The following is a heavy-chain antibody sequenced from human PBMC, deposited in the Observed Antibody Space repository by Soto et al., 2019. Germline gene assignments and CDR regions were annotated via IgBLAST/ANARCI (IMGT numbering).Heavy chain of an antibody. Sequence: SETLSLTCSVSGGSISSSSYYWGWIRQPPGKGLEWIGSIYSSGSTYYNPSLKSRVTISVDTSKNQFSLKLSSVTAADTAVYYRARQLSANSDSSGYYLREDFVNWGKGT. CDR2: IYSSGST. CDR3: ARQLSANSDSSGYYLREDFVN. J-gene: IGHJ6*03. CDR1: GGSISSSSYY. V-gene: IGHV4-39*01. D-gene: IGHD3-22*01.